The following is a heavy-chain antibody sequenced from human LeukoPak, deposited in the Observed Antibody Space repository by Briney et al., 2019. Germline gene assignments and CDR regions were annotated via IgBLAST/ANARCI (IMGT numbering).Heavy chain of an antibody. D-gene: IGHD3-10*01. CDR2: ISYDGSNK. Sequence: HPGRSLRLSCAASGFTFSSYGMHWVRQAPGKGLEWVAVISYDGSNKYYADSVKGRFTISRDNSKNTLYLQMNSLRAEDTAVYYGCVTMVRGVWGQGTLVTVSS. CDR3: CVTMVRGV. J-gene: IGHJ4*02. V-gene: IGHV3-30*03. CDR1: GFTFSSYG.